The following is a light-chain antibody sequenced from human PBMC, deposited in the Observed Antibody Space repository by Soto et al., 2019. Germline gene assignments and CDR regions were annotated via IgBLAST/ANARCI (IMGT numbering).Light chain of an antibody. J-gene: IGLJ2*01. CDR2: EVA. Sequence: QSALTQPASVSGSSGQSITISCTGTTSDFVSWYQQSPGQAPKLIIYEVANRPSGVSDRFSGSKSGNTASLTISGLRAEDEAAYYCSSYTRRATLVFGGGTKLTVL. CDR1: TSDF. V-gene: IGLV2-14*01. CDR3: SSYTRRATLV.